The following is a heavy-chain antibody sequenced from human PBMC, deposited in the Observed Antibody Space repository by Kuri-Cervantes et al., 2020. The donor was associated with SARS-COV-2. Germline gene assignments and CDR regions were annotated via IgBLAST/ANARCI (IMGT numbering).Heavy chain of an antibody. J-gene: IGHJ4*02. CDR3: ARLEIPLVAAAYAY. V-gene: IGHV4-39*07. Sequence: SETLSLTCTVSGGSISSSSYYWGWIRQPPGKGLEWIGSIYYSGSTYYNPSLKSRVTISVDTSKNQFSLKLSSVTAADTAVYYCARLEIPLVAAAYAYWGRGTLVTVSS. CDR1: GGSISSSSYY. D-gene: IGHD6-13*01. CDR2: IYYSGST.